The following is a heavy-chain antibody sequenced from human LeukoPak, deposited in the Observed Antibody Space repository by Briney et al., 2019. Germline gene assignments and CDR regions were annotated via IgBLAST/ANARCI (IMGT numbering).Heavy chain of an antibody. CDR3: ARALPHRRLMDTTMNQHWFDP. Sequence: ASVKVSCKASGYTFTGYYMHWVRQAPGQGLEWMGWINPNSGGTNYAQKFQGRVTMTRDTSISTAYMELSRLRSEDTAVYSCARALPHRRLMDTTMNQHWFDPWGQGTLVTVSS. V-gene: IGHV1-2*02. CDR2: INPNSGGT. D-gene: IGHD5-18*01. CDR1: GYTFTGYY. J-gene: IGHJ5*02.